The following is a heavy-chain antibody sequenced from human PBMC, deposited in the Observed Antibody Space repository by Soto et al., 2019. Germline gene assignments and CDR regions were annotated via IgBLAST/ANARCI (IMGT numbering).Heavy chain of an antibody. CDR1: GGSISSGDYY. CDR2: IYYSGST. V-gene: IGHV4-30-4*01. Sequence: SETLSLTCTVSGGSISSGDYYWSWIRQPPGKGLEWIGYIYYSGSTYYNPSLKSRVTISVDTSKNQFSLKLSSVTAADTAVYYCARVSVHDYVLAYWGQGTLVTVSS. CDR3: ARVSVHDYVLAY. D-gene: IGHD4-17*01. J-gene: IGHJ4*02.